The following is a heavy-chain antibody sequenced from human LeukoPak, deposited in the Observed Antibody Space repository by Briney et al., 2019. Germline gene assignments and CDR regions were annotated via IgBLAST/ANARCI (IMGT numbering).Heavy chain of an antibody. V-gene: IGHV4-61*02. J-gene: IGHJ6*03. CDR3: ARDSTVVTPKSYYYYMDV. CDR2: IHTSGST. D-gene: IGHD4-23*01. CDR1: GGSISSGSYY. Sequence: PSETLSLTCTVSGGSISSGSYYWSWIRQPAGKGLEWIGRIHTSGSTNYNPSLKSRVTISVDTSKNQFSLKLSSVTAADTAVYYCARDSTVVTPKSYYYYMDVWGKGTTVTVSS.